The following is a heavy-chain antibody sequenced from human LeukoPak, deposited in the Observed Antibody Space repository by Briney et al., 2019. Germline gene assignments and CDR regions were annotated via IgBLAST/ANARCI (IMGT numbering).Heavy chain of an antibody. CDR3: AKVSGSYWDWFDP. CDR2: IYYSGST. CDR1: GGSISSYY. D-gene: IGHD3-10*01. J-gene: IGHJ5*02. Sequence: SETLSLTCTVSGGSISSYYWSWIRQPPGKGLEWIGYIYYSGSTNYNPSLKSRVTISVDTSKNQFSLKLSSVTAADTAVYYCAKVSGSYWDWFDPWGQGTLVTVSS. V-gene: IGHV4-59*01.